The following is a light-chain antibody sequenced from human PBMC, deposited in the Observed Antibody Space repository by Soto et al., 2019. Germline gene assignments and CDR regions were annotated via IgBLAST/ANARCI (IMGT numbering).Light chain of an antibody. V-gene: IGKV2-40*01. J-gene: IGKJ4*01. Sequence: DIGMTQSPLSLPVTPGEPAAISCRSSQSLLDSDDGNTYLDWYLQKPGQSPQLLIYTVSYRASGVPDRFSGSGSGTDFTLKISRVEAEDVGVYYCMQRIEFPLTFGGGTKVDIK. CDR1: QSLLDSDDGNTY. CDR2: TVS. CDR3: MQRIEFPLT.